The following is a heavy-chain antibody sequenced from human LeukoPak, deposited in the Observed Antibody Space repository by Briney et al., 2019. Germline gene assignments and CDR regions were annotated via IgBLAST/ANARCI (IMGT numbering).Heavy chain of an antibody. D-gene: IGHD4-17*01. V-gene: IGHV3-21*01. J-gene: IGHJ4*02. CDR3: AKTYGHFDD. Sequence: GGSLRLYCAASGFTFTSYTMNLVRQAPGYGLEWVSSITSGSSYIYYADSVKGRFTISRDNAKNSLYLQMTSLRVEDTAVYYCAKTYGHFDDWGQGTLVTVSS. CDR1: GFTFTSYT. CDR2: ITSGSSYI.